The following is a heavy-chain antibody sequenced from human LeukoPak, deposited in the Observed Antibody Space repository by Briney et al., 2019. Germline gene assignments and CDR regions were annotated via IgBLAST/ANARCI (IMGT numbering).Heavy chain of an antibody. Sequence: GGSLRLSCVASGFTFSNYGIHWVRQAPGKGLEWVAFIRYDGSNKYYADSVRGRFTISRDNAKNSLYLQMNSLRAEDTAVYYCARAYDSSGYYSVYYYYYYMDVWGKGTTVTISS. D-gene: IGHD3-22*01. CDR3: ARAYDSSGYYSVYYYYYYMDV. J-gene: IGHJ6*03. CDR2: IRYDGSNK. CDR1: GFTFSNYG. V-gene: IGHV3-30*02.